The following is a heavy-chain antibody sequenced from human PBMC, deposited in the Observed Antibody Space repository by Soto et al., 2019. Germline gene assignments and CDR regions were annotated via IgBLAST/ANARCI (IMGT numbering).Heavy chain of an antibody. Sequence: PGGSLRLSCAASGFTFSSYWMSWVRQAPGKGLEWVANIKQDGSEKYYVDSVKGRFTISRDNAKNSLYLQMNSLRAEDTAVYYCARVGGFDSSSWYSAYWGQGTLFTVSS. CDR2: IKQDGSEK. CDR1: GFTFSSYW. J-gene: IGHJ4*02. D-gene: IGHD6-13*01. V-gene: IGHV3-7*01. CDR3: ARVGGFDSSSWYSAY.